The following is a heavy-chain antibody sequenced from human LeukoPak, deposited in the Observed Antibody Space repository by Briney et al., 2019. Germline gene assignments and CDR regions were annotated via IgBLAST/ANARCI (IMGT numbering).Heavy chain of an antibody. J-gene: IGHJ3*02. Sequence: PGGSLRLSCAASGFTFSSYGMHWVRQAPGKGLEWVAFIRYDGSNKYYADSVRGRFTISRDNSKNTLYLQMNSLRAEDTAVYYCAKDMGRRIFGVAYDAFHIWGQGTMVTVSS. CDR3: AKDMGRRIFGVAYDAFHI. CDR2: IRYDGSNK. V-gene: IGHV3-30*02. CDR1: GFTFSSYG. D-gene: IGHD3-3*01.